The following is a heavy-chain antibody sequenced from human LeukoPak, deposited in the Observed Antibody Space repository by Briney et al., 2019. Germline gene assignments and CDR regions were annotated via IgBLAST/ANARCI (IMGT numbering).Heavy chain of an antibody. CDR2: INPNSGGT. J-gene: IGHJ4*02. Sequence: ASVKVSCKASGYTFTGYYMHWVRQAPGQGLEWMGRINPNSGGTNYAQKFQGRVTMTRDTSISTAYMELSRLRSDDTAVYYCDIDSIAVAVTEIDEWGQGLLVNVSS. CDR3: DIDSIAVAVTEIDE. D-gene: IGHD6-19*01. CDR1: GYTFTGYY. V-gene: IGHV1-2*06.